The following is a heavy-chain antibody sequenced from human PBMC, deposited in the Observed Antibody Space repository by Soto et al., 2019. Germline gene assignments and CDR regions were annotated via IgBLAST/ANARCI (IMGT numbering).Heavy chain of an antibody. CDR1: GGSISSYY. D-gene: IGHD3-10*01. CDR2: IYTSGRT. V-gene: IGHV4-4*07. Sequence: QVQLQESGPGLVKPSETLSLTCTVSGGSISSYYWSWIRQPAGKGLEWIGRIYTSGRTNYNPSLKSRVTMSVDTSKNQFALKLSSVTAADTAVYYCARDAPYYYGSGSHDAFDIWGQGTMVTVSS. CDR3: ARDAPYYYGSGSHDAFDI. J-gene: IGHJ3*02.